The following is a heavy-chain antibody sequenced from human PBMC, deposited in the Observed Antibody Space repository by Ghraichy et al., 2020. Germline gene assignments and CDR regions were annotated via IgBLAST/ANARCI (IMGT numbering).Heavy chain of an antibody. V-gene: IGHV1-8*01. CDR1: GYTFISYD. D-gene: IGHD6-13*01. CDR2: MNPNSGNT. CDR3: ARGSSSWYYYYYGMDV. J-gene: IGHJ6*02. Sequence: ASVKVSCKASGYTFISYDINWVRQATGQGLEWMGWMNPNSGNTGYAQKFQGRVTMTRNTSISTAYMELSSLRSEDTAVYYCARGSSSWYYYYYGMDVWGQGTTVTVSS.